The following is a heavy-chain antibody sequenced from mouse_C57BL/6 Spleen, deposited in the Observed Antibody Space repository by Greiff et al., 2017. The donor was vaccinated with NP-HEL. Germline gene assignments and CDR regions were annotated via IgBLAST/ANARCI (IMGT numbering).Heavy chain of an antibody. J-gene: IGHJ1*03. CDR3: ARWELDWYFDV. CDR2: IDPSDSYT. CDR1: GYTFTSYW. D-gene: IGHD4-1*01. V-gene: IGHV1-50*01. Sequence: VQLQQSGAELVKPGASVKLSKASGYTFTSYWMQWVKQRPGQGLEWIGEIDPSDSYTNYNQKFKGKATLTVDTSSSTAYMQLSSLTSEDSAVYYCARWELDWYFDVWGTGTTVTVSS.